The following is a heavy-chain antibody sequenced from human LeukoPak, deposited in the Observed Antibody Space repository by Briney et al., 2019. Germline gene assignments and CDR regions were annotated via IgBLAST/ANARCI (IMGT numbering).Heavy chain of an antibody. CDR3: ARILSSSWYEYFHH. V-gene: IGHV1-46*01. J-gene: IGHJ1*01. Sequence: ASVTVSCKASGYTFTGYYIRWVRQAPGQGLEWMGIIDPRGGTTTYPQKFQGRVTMTRDTATSTAYMELSSLRSEDTAVYYCARILSSSWYEYFHHWGQGTLVTVSS. CDR1: GYTFTGYY. CDR2: IDPRGGTT. D-gene: IGHD6-19*01.